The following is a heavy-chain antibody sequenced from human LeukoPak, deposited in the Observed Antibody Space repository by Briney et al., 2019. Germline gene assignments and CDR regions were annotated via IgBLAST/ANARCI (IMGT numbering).Heavy chain of an antibody. CDR1: GGTFSSYA. CDR3: ARDPNAMVTSLFDY. D-gene: IGHD5-18*01. V-gene: IGHV1-69*06. J-gene: IGHJ4*02. CDR2: IIPIFGTA. Sequence: ASVKVSCKASGGTFSSYAISWVRQAPGQGLEWMGGIIPIFGTANYAQKFQGRVTITADKSTSTAYMELSSLRSEDTAVYYCARDPNAMVTSLFDYWGQGTLVTVSS.